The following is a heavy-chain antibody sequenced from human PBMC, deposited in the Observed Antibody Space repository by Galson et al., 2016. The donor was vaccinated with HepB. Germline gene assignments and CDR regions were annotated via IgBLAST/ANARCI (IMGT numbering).Heavy chain of an antibody. Sequence: SLRLSCAASGFTFSRFGMHWVRQAPGKELEWVAVIWYDGSDKYYADSVKGRSTISRDNSKSTLYLQMNSLRVEDTAFYYCARERDGCRGGSCYSDFDYWGQGTLATVSS. D-gene: IGHD2-15*01. CDR1: GFTFSRFG. CDR3: ARERDGCRGGSCYSDFDY. CDR2: IWYDGSDK. J-gene: IGHJ4*02. V-gene: IGHV3-33*01.